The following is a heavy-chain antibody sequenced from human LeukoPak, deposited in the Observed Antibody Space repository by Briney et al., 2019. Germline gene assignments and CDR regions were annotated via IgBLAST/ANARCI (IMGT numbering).Heavy chain of an antibody. CDR1: GYTFTGYY. J-gene: IGHJ3*02. CDR3: ARDRGPIVLMVYANGDDAFDI. V-gene: IGHV1-2*02. D-gene: IGHD2-8*01. CDR2: INPNSGGT. Sequence: VASVKVSCKASGYTFTGYYMHWVRQAPGQGLEWMGWINPNSGGTNYAQKFQGRVTMTRDTSISTAYMELSRLRSDDTAVYYCARDRGPIVLMVYANGDDAFDIWGQGTMVTVSS.